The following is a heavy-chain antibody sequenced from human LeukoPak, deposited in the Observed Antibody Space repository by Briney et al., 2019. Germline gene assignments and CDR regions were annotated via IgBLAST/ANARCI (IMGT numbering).Heavy chain of an antibody. D-gene: IGHD2-2*01. V-gene: IGHV3-7*01. CDR3: ARDVERYCSRASCPYFDH. CDR2: INQDGSEK. Sequence: GGSLRLSCAASGFTFSIYWMSWVRQAPGKGLEWVANINQDGSEKNYVDSVKGRFTISRDNAKNSLYLLVNSLRAEDTAVYYCARDVERYCSRASCPYFDHWGQGTLVTVSS. CDR1: GFTFSIYW. J-gene: IGHJ4*02.